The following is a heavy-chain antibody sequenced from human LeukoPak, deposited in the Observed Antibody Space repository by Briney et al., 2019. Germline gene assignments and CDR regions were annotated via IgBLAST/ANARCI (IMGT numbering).Heavy chain of an antibody. CDR1: GFTFSSYS. D-gene: IGHD3-3*01. J-gene: IGHJ6*03. CDR2: ISSSSSYI. Sequence: SGGSLRLSCAASGFTFSSYSMNWVRQAPGKGLEWVSSISSSSSYIYYADSVKGRFTISRDNAKNSLYLQMNSLRAEDTAVYYCARETADFWSGYLYYYYYYMDVWGKGTTVTVSS. V-gene: IGHV3-21*01. CDR3: ARETADFWSGYLYYYYYYMDV.